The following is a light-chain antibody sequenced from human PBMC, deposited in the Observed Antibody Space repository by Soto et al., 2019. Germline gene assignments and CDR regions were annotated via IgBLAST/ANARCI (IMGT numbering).Light chain of an antibody. CDR3: QQYNSYSYT. V-gene: IGKV1-5*01. Sequence: DIQMTQSPSTLSGSVGDRVTITCRASQTISSWLAWYQQKPGKAPKLLIYDASNLETGVPSRFSGSGSGTDFTFTISSLQPDDFATYYCQQYNSYSYTFGQGTKVDIK. J-gene: IGKJ2*01. CDR2: DAS. CDR1: QTISSW.